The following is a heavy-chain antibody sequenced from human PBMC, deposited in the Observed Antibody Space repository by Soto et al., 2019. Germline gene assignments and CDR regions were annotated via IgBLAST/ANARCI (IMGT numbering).Heavy chain of an antibody. Sequence: SLRLSCATSGFPFSSYAMSWVRQAPGKGLEWVSAISGSGGSTYYADSVKGRFTISRDNSKNTLYLQMNSLRAEDTAVYYCAAGIQLWLENFDYWGQGTLVTVSS. J-gene: IGHJ4*02. D-gene: IGHD5-18*01. CDR2: ISGSGGST. V-gene: IGHV3-23*01. CDR1: GFPFSSYA. CDR3: AAGIQLWLENFDY.